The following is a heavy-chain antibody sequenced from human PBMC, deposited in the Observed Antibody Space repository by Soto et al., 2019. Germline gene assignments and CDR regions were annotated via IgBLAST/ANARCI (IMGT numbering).Heavy chain of an antibody. J-gene: IGHJ4*02. V-gene: IGHV3-21*01. D-gene: IGHD6-13*01. CDR1: EFNFHTHN. CDR2: ISSSSSYI. CDR3: ARASIVAAGLGPFDY. Sequence: PGGSLRLSCATSEFNFHTHNIKWVPPAPGEGLEGVSSISSSSSYIYYADSVKGRFTISRDNAKNSLYLQMNILRAEDTAVYYCARASIVAAGLGPFDYWAQGTLVTVSS.